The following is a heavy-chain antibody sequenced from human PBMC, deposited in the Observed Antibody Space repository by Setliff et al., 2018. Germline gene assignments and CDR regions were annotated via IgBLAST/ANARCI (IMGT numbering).Heavy chain of an antibody. CDR2: IQSDGNKK. J-gene: IGHJ5*02. V-gene: IGHV3-30*02. D-gene: IGHD2-2*01. CDR3: AKDRWGYADP. Sequence: GGSLRLSCAASGFTLSTYDMHWVRQAPGKGLEWVASIQSDGNKKHYLDSVKGRFTVSRDTSNNILYLQMNGLTTDDTAKYFCAKDRWGYADPWGQGTLVTVSS. CDR1: GFTLSTYD.